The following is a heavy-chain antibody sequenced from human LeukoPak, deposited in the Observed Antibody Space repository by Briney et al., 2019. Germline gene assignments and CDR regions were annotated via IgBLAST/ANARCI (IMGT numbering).Heavy chain of an antibody. CDR1: GYTFTSYY. CDR3: AREGYCSGGSCHSFDY. V-gene: IGHV1-46*01. Sequence: ASVKVSCKASGYTFTSYYMHWVRLAPGQGLEWMGIINPSGGSTSYAQKFQGRVTMTRDTSTSTVYMELSSLRSEDTAVYYCAREGYCSGGSCHSFDYWGQGTLVTVSS. D-gene: IGHD2-15*01. J-gene: IGHJ4*02. CDR2: INPSGGST.